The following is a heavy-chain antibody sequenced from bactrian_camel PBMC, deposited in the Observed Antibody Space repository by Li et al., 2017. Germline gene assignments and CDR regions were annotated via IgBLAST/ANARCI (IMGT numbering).Heavy chain of an antibody. Sequence: HVQLVESGGGSVQAGGSLRLSCQASEYPSTGYCMGWFRQSPGSERDVVATIDSEGSKSYIDSVKGRFTISRDNARNTVFLELNSLKTEDTAMYYCAKSPRSSGYAPFAYWGQ. D-gene: IGHD2*01. CDR2: IDSEGSK. CDR3: AKSPRSSGYAPFAY. CDR1: EYPSTGYC. J-gene: IGHJ4*01. V-gene: IGHV3S55*01.